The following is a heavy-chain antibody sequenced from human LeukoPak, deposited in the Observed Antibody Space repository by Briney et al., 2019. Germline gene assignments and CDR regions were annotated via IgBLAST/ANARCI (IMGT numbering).Heavy chain of an antibody. CDR2: INPNSVGT. CDR1: GYTFTGYY. D-gene: IGHD6-6*01. CDR3: AREAPIAARPFDY. V-gene: IGHV1-2*06. J-gene: IGHJ4*02. Sequence: ASVKVSCKASGYTFTGYYMRWVRQAPGEGLEWMGRINPNSVGTNYAQKFQGRVTMTRDTSISTAYMELSRLRSDDTAVYYCAREAPIAARPFDYWGQGTLVTVSS.